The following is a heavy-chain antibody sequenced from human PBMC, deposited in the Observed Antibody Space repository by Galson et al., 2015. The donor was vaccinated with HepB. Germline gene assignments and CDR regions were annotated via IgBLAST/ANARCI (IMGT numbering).Heavy chain of an antibody. CDR3: ARLRVNCSSTSCYRYGAVFY. CDR2: IYPGDSDT. V-gene: IGHV5-51*03. CDR1: GYSFTSYW. J-gene: IGHJ4*02. D-gene: IGHD2-2*01. Sequence: QSGAEVKKPGESLKISCKGSGYSFTSYWIGWVRQMPGKGLEWMGIIYPGDSDTRYSPSFQGQVTISADKSISTAYLQWSSLKASDPAMYYCARLRVNCSSTSCYRYGAVFYWGQGTLVTVSS.